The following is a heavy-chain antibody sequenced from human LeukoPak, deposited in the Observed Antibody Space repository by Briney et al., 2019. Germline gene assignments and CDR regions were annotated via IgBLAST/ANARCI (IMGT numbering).Heavy chain of an antibody. D-gene: IGHD1-26*01. CDR1: GFTFSNYW. V-gene: IGHV3-7*01. CDR2: INQGSSEK. J-gene: IGHJ4*02. Sequence: PGGSLRLSCAASGFTFSNYWTSWVRRAPGKGLEWVANINQGSSEKNYADSMKGRFTISRDNAKNSLYLQMNSLRAEDTAVYYCARLVTGSYSFEYWGQGSLVTVSS. CDR3: ARLVTGSYSFEY.